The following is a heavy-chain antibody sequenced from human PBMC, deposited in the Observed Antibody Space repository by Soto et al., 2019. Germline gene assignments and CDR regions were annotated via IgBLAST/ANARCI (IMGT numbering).Heavy chain of an antibody. J-gene: IGHJ3*02. CDR1: GFTFSSYA. CDR2: ISGSGGST. CDR3: AKGELAYCGGDCSDAFDI. Sequence: PWGSLRLFCAASGFTFSSYAMSLVRQAPGKGLEWVSAISGSGGSTYYADSVKGRFTISRDNSKNTLYLQMNSLRAEDTAVYYCAKGELAYCGGDCSDAFDIWGQGTMVTVSS. D-gene: IGHD2-21*01. V-gene: IGHV3-23*01.